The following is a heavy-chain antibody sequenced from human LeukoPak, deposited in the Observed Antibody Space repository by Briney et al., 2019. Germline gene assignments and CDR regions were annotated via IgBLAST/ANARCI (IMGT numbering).Heavy chain of an antibody. CDR2: ISGYNGQA. J-gene: IGHJ6*02. CDR1: GYTFTSYG. Sequence: ASVKVSCKSSGYTFTSYGINWVRQAPGQGLEWMGWISGYNGQADYAERFQGRVTLTTDTSTSTAYMELRSLRPDDTAVYYCARGRYFDLFSHCFYFYGLDVWGQGATVTVSS. V-gene: IGHV1-18*01. D-gene: IGHD3-9*01. CDR3: ARGRYFDLFSHCFYFYGLDV.